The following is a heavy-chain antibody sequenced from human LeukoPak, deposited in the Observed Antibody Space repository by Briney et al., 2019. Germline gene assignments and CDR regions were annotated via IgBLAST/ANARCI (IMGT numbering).Heavy chain of an antibody. D-gene: IGHD1-7*01. Sequence: PSETLSLTCTVSGGSISSYYWSWIRQPAGKGLEWIGRIYTSGSTNYNPSLKSRVTISLDTSKNQFSLELRSVTAADTAVYYCARENGNYAFDIWGQGTMVSVSS. CDR1: GGSISSYY. CDR3: ARENGNYAFDI. J-gene: IGHJ3*02. CDR2: IYTSGST. V-gene: IGHV4-4*07.